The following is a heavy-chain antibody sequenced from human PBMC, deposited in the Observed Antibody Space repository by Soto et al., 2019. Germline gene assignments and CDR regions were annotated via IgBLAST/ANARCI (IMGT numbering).Heavy chain of an antibody. V-gene: IGHV4-59*01. J-gene: IGHJ6*02. CDR1: GGSINSFH. D-gene: IGHD3-16*01. CDR2: IYYSGGT. CDR3: ARITVYYYYGMDV. Sequence: QVQLQESGPGLVKPSETLSLTCTVSGGSINSFHWSWVRQPPGKGLEWIGYIYYSGGTNYNPSLKRLVTISVDTSKNQFSLKLSSLTAADTAVYHCARITVYYYYGMDVWGQGTTVTVSS.